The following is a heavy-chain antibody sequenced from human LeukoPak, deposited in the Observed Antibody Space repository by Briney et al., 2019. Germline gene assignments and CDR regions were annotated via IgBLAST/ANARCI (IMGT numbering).Heavy chain of an antibody. CDR2: INPSGGST. D-gene: IGHD5-24*01. CDR1: GYTFTSYY. J-gene: IGHJ4*02. V-gene: IGHV1-46*01. CDR3: ARKSRDGYYFDY. Sequence: ASVKVSCEASGYTFTSYYMHWVRQAPGQGLEWMGIINPSGGSTSYAQKFQGRVTMTRDMSTSTVYMELSSLRSEDTAVYYCARKSRDGYYFDYWGQGTLATVSS.